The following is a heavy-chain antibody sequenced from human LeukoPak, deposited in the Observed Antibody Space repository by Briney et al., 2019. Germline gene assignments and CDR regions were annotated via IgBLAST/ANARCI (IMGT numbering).Heavy chain of an antibody. V-gene: IGHV1-2*02. CDR1: GFTLIDY. J-gene: IGHJ6*03. CDR2: IKANSGDT. Sequence: GASVKVSCKASGFTLIDYFHWVRQDPRQGLQWMGWIKANSGDTEYAQKFQGRVTMTRDTSISTVYMELSSLRSDDTAVYYCARADSVPAGDYHYWYMDVWGKGTTVTVSS. CDR3: ARADSVPAGDYHYWYMDV. D-gene: IGHD6-13*01.